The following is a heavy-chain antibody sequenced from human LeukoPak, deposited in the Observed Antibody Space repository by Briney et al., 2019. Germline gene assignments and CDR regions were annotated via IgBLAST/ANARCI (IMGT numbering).Heavy chain of an antibody. Sequence: GGSLRLSCAASGFTFSSYEMNWVPEAPGKGLERVSYISSSGSTIYYADSVKGRFTISRDNAKNSLYLQMNSLRAEDTAVYYCARESSVNWFDPWGQGTLVTVSS. V-gene: IGHV3-48*03. D-gene: IGHD5/OR15-5a*01. J-gene: IGHJ5*02. CDR2: ISSSGSTI. CDR3: ARESSVNWFDP. CDR1: GFTFSSYE.